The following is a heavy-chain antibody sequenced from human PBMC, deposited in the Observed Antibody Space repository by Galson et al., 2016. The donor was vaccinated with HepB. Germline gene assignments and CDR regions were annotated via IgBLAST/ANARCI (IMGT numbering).Heavy chain of an antibody. D-gene: IGHD5-18*01. CDR3: VREILLVVGYYGMDV. CDR2: IDTAGGT. J-gene: IGHJ6*02. CDR1: GFTSSSYD. V-gene: IGHV3-13*01. Sequence: SLRLSCAASGFTSSSYDMHWVRRATGKGLEWVSGIDTAGGTSYLGSVKGRFTISRENAKNSLYLQTNSLRVGDTAVYYCVREILLVVGYYGMDVWGQGTTVTVSS.